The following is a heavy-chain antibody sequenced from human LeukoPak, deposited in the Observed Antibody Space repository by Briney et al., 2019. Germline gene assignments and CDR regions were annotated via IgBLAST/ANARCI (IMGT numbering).Heavy chain of an antibody. J-gene: IGHJ6*03. D-gene: IGHD6-6*01. Sequence: SETLSLTCTVSGDSIRSYYWSWIRQPPGKGLEWIGYIYTGGSTDYNPSLKSRVTISLDTSKNQFSLKLSSVTAADSAVYYCGTSGGSSPEADYYYNYYYMDVWGKGTTVTVSS. CDR3: GTSGGSSPEADYYYNYYYMDV. CDR1: GDSIRSYY. CDR2: IYTGGST. V-gene: IGHV4-4*09.